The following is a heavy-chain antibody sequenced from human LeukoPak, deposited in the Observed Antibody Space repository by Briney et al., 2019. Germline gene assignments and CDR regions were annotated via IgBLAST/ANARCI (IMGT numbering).Heavy chain of an antibody. J-gene: IGHJ4*02. CDR3: AKDPPRNY. V-gene: IGHV3-7*01. CDR2: IKQDGSEK. Sequence: GGSLRLSCAASGFTLSGYWMSWVRQAPGKGLECVANIKQDGSEKYYVDSVKGRFTISRDNSKNTLYLQMNSLRAEDTAVYYCAKDPPRNYWGQGTLVTVSS. CDR1: GFTLSGYW.